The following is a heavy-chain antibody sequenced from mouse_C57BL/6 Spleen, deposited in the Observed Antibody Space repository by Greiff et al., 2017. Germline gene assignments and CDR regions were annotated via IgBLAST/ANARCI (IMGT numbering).Heavy chain of an antibody. V-gene: IGHV5-6*01. CDR1: GFTFSSYG. CDR2: ISSGGSYT. CDR3: ARLITTVGRFAY. J-gene: IGHJ3*01. Sequence: EVKLVESGGDLVKPGGSLKLSCAASGFTFSSYGMSWVRQTPDKRLEWVATISSGGSYTYYPDCVKGRFTISRDNAKNTLYLQMSSLKSEDTAMYYCARLITTVGRFAYWGQGTLVTVSA. D-gene: IGHD1-1*01.